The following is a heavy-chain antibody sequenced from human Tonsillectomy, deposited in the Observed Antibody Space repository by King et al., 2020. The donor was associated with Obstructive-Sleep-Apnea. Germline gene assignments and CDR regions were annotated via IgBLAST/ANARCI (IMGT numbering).Heavy chain of an antibody. CDR3: ARDWVNNWNYVSHYYYGMDV. CDR1: GYTFTSYA. V-gene: IGHV1-3*01. CDR2: INAGNGNT. D-gene: IGHD1-7*01. J-gene: IGHJ6*02. Sequence: EQLVQSGAEVKKPGASVKVSCKASGYTFTSYAMHWVRQAPGQRLEWMGWINAGNGNTKYSQKFQGRVTITRDTSASTAYMELSSLRSEDTAVYYCARDWVNNWNYVSHYYYGMDVWGQGTTVTVSS.